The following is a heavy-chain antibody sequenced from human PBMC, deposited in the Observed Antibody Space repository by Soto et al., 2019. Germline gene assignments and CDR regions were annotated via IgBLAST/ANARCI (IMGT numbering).Heavy chain of an antibody. CDR2: IYYSGST. CDR1: GGSVGSGSYY. CDR3: ARVEXCSGGGCYSFGSGWFDP. D-gene: IGHD2-15*01. V-gene: IGHV4-61*01. J-gene: IGHJ5*02. Sequence: SSETLSLTCTVSGGSVGSGSYYWGWIRQPPGKGLEWIGYIYYSGSTNYNPSLKSRVTISVDTSKNQFSLKLSSVTAADTAVYYCARVEXCSGGGCYSFGSGWFDPWGQGTLVTVSS.